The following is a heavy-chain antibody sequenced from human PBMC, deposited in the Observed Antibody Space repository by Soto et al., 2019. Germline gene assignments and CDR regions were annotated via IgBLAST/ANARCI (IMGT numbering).Heavy chain of an antibody. CDR2: IYYSGST. D-gene: IGHD3-22*01. CDR3: ASDRMDMYYFDY. Sequence: PSETLSLTCTVSGGSISSSSYYWGWIRQPPGKGLEWIGSIYYSGSTYYNPSLKSRVTISVDTSKNQFSMKMSSVTAADTAVYYCASDRMDMYYFDYWGQGTMVTVS. V-gene: IGHV4-39*01. J-gene: IGHJ4*02. CDR1: GGSISSSSYY.